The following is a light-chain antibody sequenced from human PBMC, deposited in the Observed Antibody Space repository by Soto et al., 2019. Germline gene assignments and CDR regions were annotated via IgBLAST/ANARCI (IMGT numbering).Light chain of an antibody. Sequence: EIVLTQSPGTLSLSPGERATLYCWASQSISSNRFAWFQEKPGQAPSLLIYGVSSRATGIPDRFSGSGSGTDFTLTISRLEPEDFGVYYCQQYDRSPITFGPGTKVDIK. CDR1: QSISSNR. V-gene: IGKV3-20*01. CDR3: QQYDRSPIT. J-gene: IGKJ3*01. CDR2: GVS.